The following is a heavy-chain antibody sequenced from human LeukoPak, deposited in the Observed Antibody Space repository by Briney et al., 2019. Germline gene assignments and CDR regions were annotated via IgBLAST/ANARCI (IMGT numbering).Heavy chain of an antibody. V-gene: IGHV3-30*04. CDR1: GFTFSSYA. J-gene: IGHJ5*02. D-gene: IGHD2-2*01. Sequence: GGSLRLSCAASGFTFSSYAMHWVRQAPGKGLEWVAVISYDGSNKYYADSVKGRFTISRDNSKNTLYLQMNSLRAEDTAVYYCARDGSKVIVVVPAAGWFDPWGQGTLVTVSS. CDR2: ISYDGSNK. CDR3: ARDGSKVIVVVPAAGWFDP.